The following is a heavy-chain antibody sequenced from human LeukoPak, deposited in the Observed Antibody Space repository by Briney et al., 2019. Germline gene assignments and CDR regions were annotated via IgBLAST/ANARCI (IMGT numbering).Heavy chain of an antibody. J-gene: IGHJ4*02. CDR3: ARDHVAGTPYFDY. CDR2: IYYSGST. D-gene: IGHD6-19*01. V-gene: IGHV4-30-4*07. CDR1: GGSISSGGYS. Sequence: SETPSLTCAVSGGSISSGGYSWSWIRQPPGKGLEWIGYIYYSGSTYYNPFLKSRVTISVDTSKNQFSLKLSSVTAADTAVYYCARDHVAGTPYFDYWGQGTLVTVSS.